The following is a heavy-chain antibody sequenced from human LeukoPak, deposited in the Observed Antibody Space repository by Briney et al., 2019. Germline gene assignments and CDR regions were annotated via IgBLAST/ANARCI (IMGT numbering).Heavy chain of an antibody. V-gene: IGHV3-30*14. Sequence: PGGSLILSCAASGFTFSSYAMHWVRQAPGKGLEWVAVISYDGSNKYYADSVKGRFTISRDNSKNTLYLQMNSLRAEDTAVYYCASSTANFWSAPGLDYWAREPWSPSPQ. D-gene: IGHD3-3*01. CDR1: GFTFSSYA. CDR3: ASSTANFWSAPGLDY. CDR2: ISYDGSNK. J-gene: IGHJ4*02.